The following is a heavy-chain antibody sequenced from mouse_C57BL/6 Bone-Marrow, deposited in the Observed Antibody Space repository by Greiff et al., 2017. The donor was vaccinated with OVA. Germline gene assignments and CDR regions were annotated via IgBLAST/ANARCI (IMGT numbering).Heavy chain of an antibody. CDR1: GFTFSSYG. J-gene: IGHJ1*01. Sequence: EVHLVQSGGDLVKPGGSVKLSCAASGFTFSSYGMSWVRQTPGKRLEWIGTISPGGGYTNYPEKFKGQSTLSGDNSKNTAYMQLSSLTSEDSAVYDCARRWYDAYWWFDDWGQGTTVTVSA. CDR2: ISPGGGYT. D-gene: IGHD2-3*01. V-gene: IGHV5-6*01. CDR3: ARRWYDAYWWFDD.